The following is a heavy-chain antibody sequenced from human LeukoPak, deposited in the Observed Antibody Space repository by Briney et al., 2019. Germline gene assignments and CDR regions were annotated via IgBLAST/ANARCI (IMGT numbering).Heavy chain of an antibody. CDR1: GYTFTSYY. V-gene: IGHV1-46*03. J-gene: IGHJ4*02. CDR3: ARDTAMVTVFDY. D-gene: IGHD5-18*01. CDR2: INPSGGST. Sequence: ASVRVSCKASGYTFTSYYMHWVRQAPGQGLEWMGIINPSGGSTSYAQKFQGRVTMTRDTSTSTVYMELSSLRSEDTAVYYCARDTAMVTVFDYWGQGTLVTVSS.